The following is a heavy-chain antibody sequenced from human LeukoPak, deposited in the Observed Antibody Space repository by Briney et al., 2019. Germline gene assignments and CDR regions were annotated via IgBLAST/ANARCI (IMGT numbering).Heavy chain of an antibody. J-gene: IGHJ4*02. CDR3: AKSPPRCSGGSCYGY. CDR1: GFTFSSFA. Sequence: GGSLRLSCAASGFTFSSFALSWVRQAPGKGLEWISGISGSGGRTDYADSVKGRFTISRDNSKNNLYLQMSSLRADDTALYYCAKSPPRCSGGSCYGYWGQGTLVTVSS. D-gene: IGHD2-15*01. V-gene: IGHV3-23*01. CDR2: ISGSGGRT.